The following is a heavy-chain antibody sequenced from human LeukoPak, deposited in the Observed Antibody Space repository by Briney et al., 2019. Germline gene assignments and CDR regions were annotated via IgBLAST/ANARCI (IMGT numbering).Heavy chain of an antibody. Sequence: PGVSLRLSCTASGFTFNNYAMSWVRQAPGKGLEWVSASSASGDSPYYADSVKGRFTISRDTSKNTLDLQMNSLRVEDTAVYYCAKGVYGSGSYREYFEQWGQGTLVTVSS. V-gene: IGHV3-23*01. D-gene: IGHD3-10*01. CDR2: SSASGDSP. CDR3: AKGVYGSGSYREYFEQ. CDR1: GFTFNNYA. J-gene: IGHJ1*01.